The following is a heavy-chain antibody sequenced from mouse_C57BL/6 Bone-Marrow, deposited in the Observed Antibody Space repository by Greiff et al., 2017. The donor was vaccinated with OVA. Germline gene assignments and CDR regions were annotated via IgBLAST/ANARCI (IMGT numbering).Heavy chain of an antibody. J-gene: IGHJ3*01. CDR2: ISSGGSYT. D-gene: IGHD2-3*01. Sequence: EVKLMESGGDLVKPGGSLKLSCAASGFTFSSYGMSWVRQTPDKRLEWVATISSGGSYTYYPDSVKGRFTISRDNAKNTLYLKMSSLKYEDTAMYDSEEHDGSFDYWGQGTMVTVSA. CDR1: GFTFSSYG. V-gene: IGHV5-6*01. CDR3: EEHDGSFDY.